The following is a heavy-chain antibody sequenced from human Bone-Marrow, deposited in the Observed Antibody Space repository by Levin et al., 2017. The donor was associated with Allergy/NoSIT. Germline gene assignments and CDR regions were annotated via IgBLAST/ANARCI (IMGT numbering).Heavy chain of an antibody. CDR1: GYTFSNFG. V-gene: IGHV1-18*01. J-gene: IGHJ4*02. D-gene: IGHD3-10*01. Sequence: PGESLKISCKASGYTFSNFGISWVRQAPGQGLEWMGWMTAYNGDTNYAQKVQGRVTMTTDTSTSTAYMELRSLRSDDTAVYFCARVDFGSGIEGYWGQGTLVTVSS. CDR2: MTAYNGDT. CDR3: ARVDFGSGIEGY.